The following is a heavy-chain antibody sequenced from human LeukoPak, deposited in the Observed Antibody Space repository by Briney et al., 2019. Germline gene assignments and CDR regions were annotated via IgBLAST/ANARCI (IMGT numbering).Heavy chain of an antibody. J-gene: IGHJ4*02. Sequence: SETLSLTCGVSGGSLSFYYWSWIRQPPGKGLEWIGEINHSGSTNYNPSLKSRVTISVDTSKNQFSLKLSSVIAADTAVYYCARGLSGGSYYFDYWGQGTLVTVSS. V-gene: IGHV4-34*01. CDR1: GGSLSFYY. CDR2: INHSGST. CDR3: ARGLSGGSYYFDY. D-gene: IGHD1-26*01.